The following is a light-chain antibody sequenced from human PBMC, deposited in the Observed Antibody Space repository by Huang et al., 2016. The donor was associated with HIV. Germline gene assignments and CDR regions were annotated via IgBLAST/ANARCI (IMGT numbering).Light chain of an antibody. CDR3: QQFSSYSPLT. V-gene: IGKV1-9*01. CDR2: AAS. CDR1: QGISNS. Sequence: IQLTQSPSSLSASVGDRVTITCRASQGISNSLVWDQQKPGRAPNLLIYAASTLQSGVTSRFSGSGSGTDFTLTISSLQPEDSATYYCQQFSSYSPLTFGGGTKVEIK. J-gene: IGKJ4*01.